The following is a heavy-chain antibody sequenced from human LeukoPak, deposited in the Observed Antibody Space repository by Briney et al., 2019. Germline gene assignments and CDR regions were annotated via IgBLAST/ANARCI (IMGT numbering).Heavy chain of an antibody. Sequence: GGSLRLSCAASGFTFSSYSMNWVRQAPGKGLEWVSSISSSSSYIYYADSVKGRFTISRDNAKNSLYLQMNSLRAEDTAVYYCARGYTPYSSSWYDPLDYWGQGTLVTVSS. V-gene: IGHV3-21*01. CDR3: ARGYTPYSSSWYDPLDY. CDR2: ISSSSSYI. D-gene: IGHD6-13*01. J-gene: IGHJ4*02. CDR1: GFTFSSYS.